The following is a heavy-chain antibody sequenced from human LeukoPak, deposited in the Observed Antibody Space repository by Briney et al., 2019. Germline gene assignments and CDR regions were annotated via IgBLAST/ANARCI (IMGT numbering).Heavy chain of an antibody. Sequence: SQTLSLTCAISGDSVSSNSAAWNWIRQSPARGLEWLGRTYYRSKWYNDYAVSVKSRITINPYTSKNQFSLQLNSVTPKDTAVYYCARGNCSSTSCLYYYYYGMDVWGKGTTVTVSS. J-gene: IGHJ6*04. D-gene: IGHD2-2*01. V-gene: IGHV6-1*01. CDR2: TYYRSKWYN. CDR1: GDSVSSNSAA. CDR3: ARGNCSSTSCLYYYYYGMDV.